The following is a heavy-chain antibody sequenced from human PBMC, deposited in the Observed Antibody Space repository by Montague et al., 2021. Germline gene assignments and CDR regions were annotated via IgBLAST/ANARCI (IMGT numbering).Heavy chain of an antibody. CDR3: AREWSGFDF. J-gene: IGHJ3*01. D-gene: IGHD1-26*01. Sequence: SETLSLTCTVSGDSMNTYKWNWIRQPPGKGLEWIGYIYSSGTTNYNPSLTSRVTISVDTSTAQFSLEVSSVTDADTAMYYCAREWSGFDFWGHGTMVTVPS. V-gene: IGHV4-59*01. CDR1: GDSMNTYK. CDR2: IYSSGTT.